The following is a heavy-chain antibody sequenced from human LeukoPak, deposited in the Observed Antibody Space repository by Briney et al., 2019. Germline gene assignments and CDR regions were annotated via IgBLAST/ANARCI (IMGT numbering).Heavy chain of an antibody. CDR3: ARVDYGSGSYYNNNWFDP. V-gene: IGHV4-31*03. J-gene: IGHJ5*02. CDR2: IYYSGSS. CDR1: GGSISSGGYY. D-gene: IGHD3-10*01. Sequence: SQTLSLTCTVSGGSISSGGYYWSWIRQHPGKGLEWIGYIYYSGSSDYNPSLKSRVTISVDKSKNQFSLKLSSVTAADTAVYYCARVDYGSGSYYNNNWFDPWGQGTLVTVSS.